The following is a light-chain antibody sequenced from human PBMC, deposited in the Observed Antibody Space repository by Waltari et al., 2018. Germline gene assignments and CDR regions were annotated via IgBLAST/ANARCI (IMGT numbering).Light chain of an antibody. J-gene: IGKJ1*01. CDR3: QQRSNWRT. Sequence: LSCRASQSVSSYLAWYQQKPGQAPRRLIYDASNRATGIPARFSGSGSGTDFTLTISSLEPEDFAVYYCQQRSNWRTFGQGTKVEIK. CDR2: DAS. CDR1: QSVSSY. V-gene: IGKV3-11*01.